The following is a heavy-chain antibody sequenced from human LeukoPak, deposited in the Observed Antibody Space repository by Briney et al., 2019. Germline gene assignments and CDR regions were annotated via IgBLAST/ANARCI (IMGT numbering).Heavy chain of an antibody. CDR3: ARLWFGNWFDP. D-gene: IGHD3-10*01. Sequence: GGSLRLSCAASGFTFSNYNMNWVRQAPGKGLEWVSYISSSSSTIYYADSVKGRFTISRDNAKNSLYLQMNSLRAEDTAVYYCARLWFGNWFDPWGQGTLVTVSS. CDR2: ISSSSSTI. J-gene: IGHJ5*02. V-gene: IGHV3-48*01. CDR1: GFTFSNYN.